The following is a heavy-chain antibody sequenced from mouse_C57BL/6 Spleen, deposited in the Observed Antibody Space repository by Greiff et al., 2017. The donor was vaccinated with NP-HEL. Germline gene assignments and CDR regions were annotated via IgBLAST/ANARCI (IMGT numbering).Heavy chain of an antibody. CDR3: ARFLTGTAGFDY. D-gene: IGHD3-3*01. V-gene: IGHV1-69*01. CDR2: IDPSDSYT. Sequence: VQLQQSGAELVMPGASVKLSCKASGYTFTSYWMHWVKQRPGQGLEWIGEIDPSDSYTNYNQKFKGKSTLTVDKSSSTAYMQLSSLTSEDSAVYYCARFLTGTAGFDYWGQGTTLTVSS. CDR1: GYTFTSYW. J-gene: IGHJ2*01.